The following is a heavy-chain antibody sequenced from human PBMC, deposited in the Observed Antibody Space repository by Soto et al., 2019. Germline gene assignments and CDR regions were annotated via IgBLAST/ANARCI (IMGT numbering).Heavy chain of an antibody. Sequence: QVQLVQSGAEVKKPGSSVKVSCKASGGTFSSYTISWVRQAPGQVLEWMGRIIPILGIANHAQKFQGRVTITADQSTSTAYMELSSLGSEDTAVYYCARDLGDGYNFEDAFGIWGQGTMVTVSS. CDR1: GGTFSSYT. CDR3: ARDLGDGYNFEDAFGI. D-gene: IGHD5-12*01. J-gene: IGHJ3*02. V-gene: IGHV1-69*08. CDR2: IIPILGIA.